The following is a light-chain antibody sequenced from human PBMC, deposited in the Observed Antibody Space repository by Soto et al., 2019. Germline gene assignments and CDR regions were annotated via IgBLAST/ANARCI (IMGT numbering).Light chain of an antibody. CDR2: DVS. Sequence: QSALTQPASVSGSPGQSITISCTGTSSDVGGYKYVSWYQQHPGEAPKLMIYDVSNRPSGVSNRFSGSKSGNTASLTISGLQAEDEADHYCSSYTSSSTRVFGTGTKLTVL. J-gene: IGLJ1*01. CDR1: SSDVGGYKY. CDR3: SSYTSSSTRV. V-gene: IGLV2-14*01.